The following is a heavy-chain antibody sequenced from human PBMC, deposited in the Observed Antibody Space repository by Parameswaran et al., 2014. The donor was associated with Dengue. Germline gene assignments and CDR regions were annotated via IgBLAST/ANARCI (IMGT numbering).Heavy chain of an antibody. CDR3: ASSSSIMFDY. V-gene: IGHV4-31*02. CDR2: IYYSGST. D-gene: IGHD6-6*01. J-gene: IGHJ4*02. Sequence: RWIRQPPGKGLEWIGYIYYSGSTYYNPSLKSRVTISVDTSKNQFSLKLSSVTAADTAVYYCASSSSIMFDYWGQGTLVTVSS.